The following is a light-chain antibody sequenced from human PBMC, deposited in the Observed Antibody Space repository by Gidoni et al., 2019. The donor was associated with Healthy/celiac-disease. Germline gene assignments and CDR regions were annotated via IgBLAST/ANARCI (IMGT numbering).Light chain of an antibody. Sequence: QSALTQPASVSGSPGQSINISCTVTSSDVGGYNYVSWYQQHPGKAPKLMIYEVSNRPSGVSNRFSGYKSGNTASLTISGLQAEDEADYYCSSYTSSSTLVFGGGTKLTVL. CDR1: SSDVGGYNY. V-gene: IGLV2-14*01. CDR3: SSYTSSSTLV. CDR2: EVS. J-gene: IGLJ2*01.